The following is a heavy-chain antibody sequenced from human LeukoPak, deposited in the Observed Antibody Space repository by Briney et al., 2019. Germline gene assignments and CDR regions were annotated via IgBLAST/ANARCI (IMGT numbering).Heavy chain of an antibody. V-gene: IGHV1-69*13. Sequence: ASVKVSCKASGGTFSSYAISWVRQAPGQGLEWMGGIIPIFGTANYAQKFQGRVTITADESTSTAYMELSSLRSEDTAVYYCASPPLTTVVESLGFDYWGQGTLVTVSS. CDR2: IIPIFGTA. CDR1: GGTFSSYA. J-gene: IGHJ4*02. CDR3: ASPPLTTVVESLGFDY. D-gene: IGHD4-23*01.